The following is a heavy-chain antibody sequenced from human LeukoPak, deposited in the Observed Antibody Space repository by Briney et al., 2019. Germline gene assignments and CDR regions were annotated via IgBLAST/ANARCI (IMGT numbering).Heavy chain of an antibody. V-gene: IGHV3-30*03. J-gene: IGHJ4*02. D-gene: IGHD7-27*01. CDR1: GFTFSSYS. CDR3: ARNWGN. CDR2: ISYDGSNK. Sequence: TGGSLRLSCAASGFTFSSYSMNWVRQAPGKGLEWVAVISYDGSNKYYADSVKGRFTISRDNSKNTLYLQMNSLRAEDTAVYYCARNWGNWGQGTLVTVSS.